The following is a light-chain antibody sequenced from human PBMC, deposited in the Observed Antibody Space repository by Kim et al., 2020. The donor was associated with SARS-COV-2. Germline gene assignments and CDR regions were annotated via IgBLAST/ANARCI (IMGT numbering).Light chain of an antibody. CDR2: INSDGSH. J-gene: IGLJ3*02. CDR1: SGHRSYA. V-gene: IGLV4-69*01. CDR3: QTWDTGIRV. Sequence: QLVLTQSPSASASLGASVKLTCTLSSGHRSYAITWHQQQPEKGPRYLMKINSDGSHSKGDGIPDSFSGSSSGAERYLTISSLQSEDEADYYCQTWDTGIRVFGGGTKVTVL.